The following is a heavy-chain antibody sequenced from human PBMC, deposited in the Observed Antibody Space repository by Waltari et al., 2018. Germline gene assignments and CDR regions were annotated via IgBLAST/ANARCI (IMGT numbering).Heavy chain of an antibody. J-gene: IGHJ5*02. CDR1: GGSFSGYY. CDR3: ARPLRGYSYGLGS. D-gene: IGHD5-18*01. CDR2: INHSGST. Sequence: QVQLQQWGAGLLKPSETLSLTCAVYGGSFSGYYWSWIRQPPGKGLEWIGEINHSGSTNHNPSLKSRVTISVDTSKNQFSLKLSSVTAADTAVYYCARPLRGYSYGLGSWGQGTLVTVSS. V-gene: IGHV4-34*01.